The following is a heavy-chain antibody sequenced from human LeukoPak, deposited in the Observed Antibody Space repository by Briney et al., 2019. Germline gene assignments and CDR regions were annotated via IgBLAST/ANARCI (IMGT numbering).Heavy chain of an antibody. CDR2: IYHSGST. Sequence: SETLSLTCAVSGGSISSSNWWSSVRQPPGKGLEWIGEIYHSGSTNYNPSLKSRVTISVDKSKNQFSLKLSSVTAADTAVYYCARDAYYDSSGYNGDYWGQGTLVTVSS. J-gene: IGHJ4*02. CDR1: GGSISSSNW. CDR3: ARDAYYDSSGYNGDY. D-gene: IGHD3-22*01. V-gene: IGHV4-4*02.